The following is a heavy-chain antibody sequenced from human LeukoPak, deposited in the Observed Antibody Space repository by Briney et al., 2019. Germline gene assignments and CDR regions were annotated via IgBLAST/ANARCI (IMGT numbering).Heavy chain of an antibody. Sequence: GGSLRLSCAASGFTVSSNYMSWVRQAPGKGLEWVSVIYSGGSTYYADSVKGRFAISRDNSKNTLYLQMNSLRAEDTAVYYCARGGSYSLAQLGYWGQGTLVTVSS. CDR3: ARGGSYSLAQLGY. V-gene: IGHV3-53*01. J-gene: IGHJ4*02. CDR1: GFTVSSNY. CDR2: IYSGGST. D-gene: IGHD1-26*01.